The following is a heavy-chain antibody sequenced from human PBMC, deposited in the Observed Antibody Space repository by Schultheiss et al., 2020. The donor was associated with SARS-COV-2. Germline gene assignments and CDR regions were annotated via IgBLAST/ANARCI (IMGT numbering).Heavy chain of an antibody. CDR3: ARDGEGGYYPDGWFDP. CDR2: ISGFNGDT. Sequence: ASVKVSCKTSGYTFTNSAITWVRHAPGHGLEWMGWISGFNGDTNYAQKLQGRVTMTTDTSTSTAYMELRSLRSDDTAVYYCARDGEGGYYPDGWFDPWGQGTLVTVSS. J-gene: IGHJ5*02. CDR1: GYTFTNSA. V-gene: IGHV1-18*04. D-gene: IGHD3-22*01.